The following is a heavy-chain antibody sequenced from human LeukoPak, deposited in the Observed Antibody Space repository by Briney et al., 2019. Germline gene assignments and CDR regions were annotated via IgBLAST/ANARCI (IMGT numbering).Heavy chain of an antibody. CDR2: INHSGST. V-gene: IGHV4-34*01. Sequence: SQTLSLTCAVYGGSFSGYYWSWIRQPPGKGLEWIGEINHSGSTNYNPSLKSRVTISVDTSKNQFSLKLSSVTAADTAVYYCARGSYYGSGSYYTSGTLFDYWGQGTLVTVSS. D-gene: IGHD3-10*01. CDR1: GGSFSGYY. CDR3: ARGSYYGSGSYYTSGTLFDY. J-gene: IGHJ4*02.